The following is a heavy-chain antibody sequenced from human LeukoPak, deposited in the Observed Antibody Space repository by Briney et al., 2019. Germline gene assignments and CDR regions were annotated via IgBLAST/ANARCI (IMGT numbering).Heavy chain of an antibody. CDR2: ISYDGSNK. J-gene: IGHJ4*02. V-gene: IGHV3-30-3*01. CDR3: AREAVRTWYFDY. CDR1: GFTFSSYA. D-gene: IGHD1-1*01. Sequence: GGSLRLSCAASGFTFSSYAMHWVHQAPGKGLEWVAVISYDGSNKYYADSVKGRFTISRDNSKNTLYLQMNSLRAEDTAVYYCAREAVRTWYFDYWGQGTLVTVSS.